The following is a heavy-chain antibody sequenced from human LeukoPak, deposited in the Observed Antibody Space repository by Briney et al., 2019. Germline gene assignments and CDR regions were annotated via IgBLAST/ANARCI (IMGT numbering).Heavy chain of an antibody. CDR1: GFTFSSYW. D-gene: IGHD4-23*01. Sequence: GGSLRLSCAASGFTFSSYWMTWVRQAPGKGLEWVARLKEDGSETYYVDSVKGRFTISRDNAKNSLYLQMNSLRVEDTAVYYCARDLSHVGNYYYYGMDVWGQGTTVTVSS. CDR2: LKEDGSET. CDR3: ARDLSHVGNYYYYGMDV. J-gene: IGHJ6*02. V-gene: IGHV3-7*01.